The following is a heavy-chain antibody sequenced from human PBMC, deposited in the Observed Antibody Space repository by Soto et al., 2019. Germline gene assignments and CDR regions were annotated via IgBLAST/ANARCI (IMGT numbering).Heavy chain of an antibody. CDR3: ANRYCSGGSCYWFDP. V-gene: IGHV1-69*13. J-gene: IGHJ5*02. CDR1: GGTFSSYA. CDR2: IIPIFGTA. Sequence: SVKVSCKASGGTFSSYAISWVRQAPGQGLEWMGGIIPIFGTANYAQKFQGRVTITADESTSTAYMELSSLRSEDTAVYYCANRYCSGGSCYWFDPWGQGTLVTVSS. D-gene: IGHD2-15*01.